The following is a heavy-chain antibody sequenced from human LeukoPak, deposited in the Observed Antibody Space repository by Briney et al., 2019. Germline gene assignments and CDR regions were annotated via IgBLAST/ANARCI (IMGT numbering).Heavy chain of an antibody. CDR1: GGSISSFY. CDR2: IYYSGST. D-gene: IGHD3-10*01. Sequence: SETLSLTCTVSGGSISSFYWSWIRQPPGKGLEWLGYIYYSGSTNYSPSLKSRVTISVDTSKSQFSLKLSSVTAADTAVYYCARDEAGSPPVDWGQGTLVTVSS. CDR3: ARDEAGSPPVD. V-gene: IGHV4-59*01. J-gene: IGHJ4*02.